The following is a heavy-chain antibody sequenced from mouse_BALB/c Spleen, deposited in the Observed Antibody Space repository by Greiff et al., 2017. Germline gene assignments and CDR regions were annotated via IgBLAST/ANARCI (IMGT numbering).Heavy chain of an antibody. CDR2: IYYSGTI. CDR1: GISITTGNYR. J-gene: IGHJ2*01. CDR3: AREAYYGTLDY. Sequence: VQLKESGPGLVKPSQTVSLTCTVTGISITTGNYRWSWIRQFPGNKLEWIGYIYYSGTITYNPSLTSRTTITRDTSKNQFFLEMNSLTAEDTATYYCAREAYYGTLDYWGQGTTLTVSS. D-gene: IGHD1-1*01. V-gene: IGHV3-5*02.